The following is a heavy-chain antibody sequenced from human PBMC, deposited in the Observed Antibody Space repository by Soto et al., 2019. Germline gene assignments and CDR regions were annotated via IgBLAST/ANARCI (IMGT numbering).Heavy chain of an antibody. D-gene: IGHD4-17*01. V-gene: IGHV4-31*03. CDR3: AACGNSNYGGAFDI. J-gene: IGHJ3*02. Sequence: SETLSLTCTVSGGSISSGGYFWSWIRQRPGKGLEWIGYIYYSGSTDYNPSLRSRVTISLDTSKKQFSLKLNSVAAADTAVYYCAACGNSNYGGAFDIWGQGKMVTVSS. CDR1: GGSISSGGYF. CDR2: IYYSGST.